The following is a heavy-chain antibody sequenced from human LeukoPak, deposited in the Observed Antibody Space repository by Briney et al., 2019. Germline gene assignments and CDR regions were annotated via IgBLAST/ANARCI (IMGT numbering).Heavy chain of an antibody. Sequence: SETLSLTCTVSGGSISSYYWSWIRQPPGKGLEWIGYIYYSGSTNYNPSLKSRVTISVDTSKNQFSPKLSSVTAADTAVYYCARVGDFWSGLDYWGQGTLVTVSS. CDR2: IYYSGST. CDR1: GGSISSYY. D-gene: IGHD3-3*01. V-gene: IGHV4-59*01. CDR3: ARVGDFWSGLDY. J-gene: IGHJ4*02.